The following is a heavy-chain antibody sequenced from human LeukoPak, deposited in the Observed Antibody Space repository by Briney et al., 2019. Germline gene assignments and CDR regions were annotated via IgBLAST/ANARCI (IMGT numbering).Heavy chain of an antibody. CDR2: ISGGGSNI. J-gene: IGHJ6*02. CDR1: GFTFSNAW. CDR3: ARTPTNGFWSGYTLDV. Sequence: PEGSLRLSCAASGFTFSNAWMNWVRQAPGKGLEWVSYISGGGSNIYYADSVKGRFTVSRDDAKNSLYLQMNSLRAEDTAVYYCARTPTNGFWSGYTLDVWGQGTTVTVSS. V-gene: IGHV3-48*03. D-gene: IGHD3-3*01.